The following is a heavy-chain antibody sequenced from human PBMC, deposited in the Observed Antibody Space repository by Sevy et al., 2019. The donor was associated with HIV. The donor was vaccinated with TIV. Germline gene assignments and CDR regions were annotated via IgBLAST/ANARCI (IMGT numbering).Heavy chain of an antibody. D-gene: IGHD6-6*01. CDR2: INPSGGNT. CDR3: ARALEIYRSSGYWFDP. Sequence: ASVKVSCKASGYTLTTYYMHWVRQAPGQGLEWMGIINPSGGNTNYAQKFQGRVTMNRDTSTSTVYMELSRLRSEDTAVYYCARALEIYRSSGYWFDPWGQGTLVTVSS. J-gene: IGHJ5*02. CDR1: GYTLTTYY. V-gene: IGHV1-46*01.